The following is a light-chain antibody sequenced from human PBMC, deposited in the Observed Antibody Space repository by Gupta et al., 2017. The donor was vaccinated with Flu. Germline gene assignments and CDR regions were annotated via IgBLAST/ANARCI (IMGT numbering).Light chain of an antibody. CDR1: QGINYF. CDR3: QHKGT. Sequence: DIQMTQSPSSLSASVGDRVAITCRASQGINYFLSWYQHKPGKAPNLLIYAASSLESGVPSRFSGSGSGTDFTLTISSLQPEDFATYDCQHKGTFGQGTKVEIK. CDR2: AAS. J-gene: IGKJ1*01. V-gene: IGKV1-39*01.